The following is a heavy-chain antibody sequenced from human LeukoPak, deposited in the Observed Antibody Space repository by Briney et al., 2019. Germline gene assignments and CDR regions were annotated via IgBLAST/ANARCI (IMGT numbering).Heavy chain of an antibody. CDR2: INPNSGGT. V-gene: IGHV1-2*02. Sequence: ASVKVSCKASGYTFTSYAMNWVRQAPGQGLEWMGWINPNSGGTNYAQKFQGRVTMTRDTSISTAYMELSRLRSDDTAVYYCARDWGAVAVDAFDIWGQGTMVTVSS. D-gene: IGHD6-19*01. CDR3: ARDWGAVAVDAFDI. J-gene: IGHJ3*02. CDR1: GYTFTSYA.